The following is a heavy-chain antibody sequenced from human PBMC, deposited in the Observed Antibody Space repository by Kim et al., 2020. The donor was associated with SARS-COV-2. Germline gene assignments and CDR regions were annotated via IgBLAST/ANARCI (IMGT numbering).Heavy chain of an antibody. CDR1: GGSFSGYY. Sequence: SETLSLTCAVYGGSFSGYYWSWIRQPPGKGLEWIGEINHSGSTNYNPSLKSRVTISVDTSNNQFSLKLSSVTAADTAVYYCARGKHSSSWYGLKGWSDPWGQGTLVTVSS. V-gene: IGHV4-34*01. D-gene: IGHD6-13*01. CDR3: ARGKHSSSWYGLKGWSDP. CDR2: INHSGST. J-gene: IGHJ5*02.